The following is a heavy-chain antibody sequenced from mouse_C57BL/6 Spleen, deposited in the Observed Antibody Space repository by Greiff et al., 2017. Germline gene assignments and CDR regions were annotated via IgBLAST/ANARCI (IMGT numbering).Heavy chain of an antibody. V-gene: IGHV1-64*01. CDR3: AREGYYGSSFDY. Sequence: QVQLQQPGAELVKPGASVKLSCKASGYTFTSYWMHWVKQRPGQGLEWIGMIHPNSGSTNYNEKFKSKATLTVDKSSSTAYMQLSSLTSEDSAVYYYAREGYYGSSFDYWGQGTTLTVSS. J-gene: IGHJ2*01. CDR1: GYTFTSYW. D-gene: IGHD1-1*01. CDR2: IHPNSGST.